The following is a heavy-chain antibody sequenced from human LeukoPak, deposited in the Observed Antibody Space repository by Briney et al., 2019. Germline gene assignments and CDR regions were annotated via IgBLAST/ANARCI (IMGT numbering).Heavy chain of an antibody. D-gene: IGHD3-22*01. CDR3: ARAVGYYDSSGYYGHAFDI. J-gene: IGHJ3*02. V-gene: IGHV3-30*04. Sequence: GGSLRLSCAASGFTFSSYAMHWVRQAPGKGLEWVAVVSYDGSNKYYADSVKGRFTISRDNSKNTLYLQMNSLRAEDTAVYYCARAVGYYDSSGYYGHAFDIWGQGTMVTVSS. CDR2: VSYDGSNK. CDR1: GFTFSSYA.